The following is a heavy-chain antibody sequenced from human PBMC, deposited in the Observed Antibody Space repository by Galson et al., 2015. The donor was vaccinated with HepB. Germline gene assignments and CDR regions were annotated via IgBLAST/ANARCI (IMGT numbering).Heavy chain of an antibody. CDR3: ARTSYCSTNSCYFSGTYNFDY. D-gene: IGHD2-2*01. CDR2: IHYTGST. J-gene: IGHJ4*02. V-gene: IGHV4-39*01. CDR1: GGSISSSSFY. Sequence: ETLSLTCTVSGGSISSSSFYWGWIRQPPGKGLEWIGTIHYTGSTYYNPSLKSRATISIDTSKNQFSLKLSSVTAAETAMYYCARTSYCSTNSCYFSGTYNFDYWGQGTLVTVSS.